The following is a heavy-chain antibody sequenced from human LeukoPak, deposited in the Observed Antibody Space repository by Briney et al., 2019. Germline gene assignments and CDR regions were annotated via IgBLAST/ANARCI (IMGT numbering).Heavy chain of an antibody. Sequence: GGSLRLSCAVSGFTVSSNYMNWVRQAPGKGLEWVAVISYDGSNKYYADSVKGRFTISRDNSKNTLYLQMNSLRAEDTAVYYCAKEIPDLLIVGATRNWFDPWGQGTLVTVSS. CDR2: ISYDGSNK. D-gene: IGHD1-26*01. CDR3: AKEIPDLLIVGATRNWFDP. CDR1: GFTVSSNY. J-gene: IGHJ5*02. V-gene: IGHV3-30*18.